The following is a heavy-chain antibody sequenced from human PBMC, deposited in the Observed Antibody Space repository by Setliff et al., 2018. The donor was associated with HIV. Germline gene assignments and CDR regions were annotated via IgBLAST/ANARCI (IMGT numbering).Heavy chain of an antibody. Sequence: GGSLRLSCAASGFTVSGSYMSWVRQAPGKGLEWVSTIYSDGSTYHADSVKGRFTLSRDNSKNTLYLQMNSLTPEDTAVYYCNAGYSDVLTAYNSFDYWGQGTLVTVS. J-gene: IGHJ4*02. V-gene: IGHV3-53*05. CDR2: IYSDGST. CDR3: NAGYSDVLTAYNSFDY. D-gene: IGHD2-21*02. CDR1: GFTVSGSY.